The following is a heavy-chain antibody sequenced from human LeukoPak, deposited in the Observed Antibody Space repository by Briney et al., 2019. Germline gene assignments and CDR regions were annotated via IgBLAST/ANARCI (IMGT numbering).Heavy chain of an antibody. Sequence: SDTLSLPCTVSGGSISSYYWSWIRQPPGKGLEWIGYIYYSESTNYNPSLKSRVTISVDTSKNQLSLKLSSVTAADTAVYYCAQYYYDSSGSFDIWGQGTMATVTS. D-gene: IGHD3-22*01. J-gene: IGHJ3*02. CDR3: AQYYYDSSGSFDI. CDR2: IYYSEST. CDR1: GGSISSYY. V-gene: IGHV4-59*08.